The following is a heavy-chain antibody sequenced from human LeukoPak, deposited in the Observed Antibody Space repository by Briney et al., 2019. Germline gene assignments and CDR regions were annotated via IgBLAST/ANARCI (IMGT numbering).Heavy chain of an antibody. CDR1: GXXXXSYX. J-gene: IGHJ4*02. CDR2: IYPGDSDT. D-gene: IGHD1-14*01. CDR3: ARPIPEGGVDY. Sequence: GXXXXSYXXXWVRQMPGKGLEWMGIIYPGDSDTRYSPSFQGQVTISADKSISTAYLQWSSLKASDTAMYYCARPIPEGGVDYWGQGTLVTVSS. V-gene: IGHV5-51*01.